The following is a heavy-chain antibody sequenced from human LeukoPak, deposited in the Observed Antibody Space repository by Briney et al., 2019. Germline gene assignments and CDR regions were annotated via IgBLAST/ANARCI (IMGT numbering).Heavy chain of an antibody. V-gene: IGHV1-2*04. CDR1: GYTFTGYY. CDR2: INPNSGGT. J-gene: IGHJ3*02. CDR3: AREKIAVDDAFDI. Sequence: GASVKVSCKASGYTFTGYYMHWLRQAPGQGLEWMGWINPNSGGTNYAQKFQGWVTMTRDTSISTAYMELSRLRSDDTAVYYCAREKIAVDDAFDIWGQGTMVTVSS. D-gene: IGHD6-19*01.